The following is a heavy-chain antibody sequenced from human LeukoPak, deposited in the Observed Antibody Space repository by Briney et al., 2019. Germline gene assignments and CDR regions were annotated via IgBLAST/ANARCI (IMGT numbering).Heavy chain of an antibody. CDR1: GGSISTYL. CDR2: IYYSGST. J-gene: IGHJ4*02. D-gene: IGHD3-16*01. V-gene: IGHV4-59*08. Sequence: PSETLSLTCPVSGGSISTYLWSWIRQPPGKGLDGIGYIYYSGSTTDNPSSKSRGTIAVDTFKNQFPLKLSSVPAADTAVYSCAGLNGGNWGQGTLVSVSS. CDR3: AGLNGGN.